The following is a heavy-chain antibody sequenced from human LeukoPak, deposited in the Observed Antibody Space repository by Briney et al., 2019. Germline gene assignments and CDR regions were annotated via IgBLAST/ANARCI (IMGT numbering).Heavy chain of an antibody. CDR3: ARGSSGWWWGDY. V-gene: IGHV1-69*05. D-gene: IGHD6-19*01. CDR1: GGTFINYA. J-gene: IGHJ4*02. Sequence: SVKVSCKASGGTFINYALSWVRQAPGQGLEWMGGIIPLLGTPNYAQKFQARVTITTDASTSTTYMELSSLRSEDTAVYYCARGSSGWWWGDYWGQGTLVTVSS. CDR2: IIPLLGTP.